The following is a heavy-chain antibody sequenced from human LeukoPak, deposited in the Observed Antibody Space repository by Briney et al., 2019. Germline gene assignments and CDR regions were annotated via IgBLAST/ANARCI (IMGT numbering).Heavy chain of an antibody. CDR1: GYTFTGYY. J-gene: IGHJ4*02. V-gene: IGHV1-46*01. D-gene: IGHD3-10*01. CDR2: INPSGGST. CDR3: ARGGITMVRGVIPYNDY. Sequence: ASVKVSCKASGYTFTGYYMHWVRQAPGQGLEWMGIINPSGGSTSYAQKFQGRVTMTRDMSTSTVYMELSSLRSEDTAVYYCARGGITMVRGVIPYNDYWGQGTLVTVSS.